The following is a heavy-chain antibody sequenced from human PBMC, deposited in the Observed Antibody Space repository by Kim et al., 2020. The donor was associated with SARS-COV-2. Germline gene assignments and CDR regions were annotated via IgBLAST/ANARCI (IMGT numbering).Heavy chain of an antibody. CDR2: ISYDGSNK. D-gene: IGHD6-13*01. Sequence: GSLRLSCAASGFTFSSYAMHWVRQAPGKGLEWVAVISYDGSNKYYADSVKGRFTISRDNSKNTLYLQMNSLRAEDTAVYYCARDPSSSWPYYFDYWGQGTLVTVSS. V-gene: IGHV3-30*04. J-gene: IGHJ4*02. CDR3: ARDPSSSWPYYFDY. CDR1: GFTFSSYA.